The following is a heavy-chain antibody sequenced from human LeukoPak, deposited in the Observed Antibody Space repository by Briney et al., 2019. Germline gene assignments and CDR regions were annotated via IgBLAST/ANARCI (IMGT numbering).Heavy chain of an antibody. Sequence: SVKASCKASGGTFSSYAISWVRQAPGQGLEWMGGIIPIFGTANYAQKFQGRVTITADESTSTAYMELSSLRSEDTAVYYCARASLAVAGPNWFDPWGQGTLVTVSS. J-gene: IGHJ5*02. CDR3: ARASLAVAGPNWFDP. V-gene: IGHV1-69*01. CDR2: IIPIFGTA. CDR1: GGTFSSYA. D-gene: IGHD6-19*01.